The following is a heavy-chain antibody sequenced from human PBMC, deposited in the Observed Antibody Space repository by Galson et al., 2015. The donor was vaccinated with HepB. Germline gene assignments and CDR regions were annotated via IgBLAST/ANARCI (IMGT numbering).Heavy chain of an antibody. V-gene: IGHV5-10-1*01. D-gene: IGHD3-16*01. J-gene: IGHJ5*02. Sequence: QSGAEVKKPGESLRISCKASGYRITTYWIAWVRQMPGKGLEWMGSIDPTDSYTNYSPSFQGHVTISVDKSINTAYVQWSSLKASDTATYYCARQKSEVLGWFDPWGQGTLVTVSS. CDR2: IDPTDSYT. CDR1: GYRITTYW. CDR3: ARQKSEVLGWFDP.